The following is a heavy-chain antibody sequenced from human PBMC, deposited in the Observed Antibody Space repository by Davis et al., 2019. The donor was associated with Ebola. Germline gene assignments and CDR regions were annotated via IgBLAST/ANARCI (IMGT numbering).Heavy chain of an antibody. V-gene: IGHV3-7*01. J-gene: IGHJ5*02. Sequence: GESLKISCAASGFTFSTYWMSWVRQAPGKGPEWVANIKEDGSDKYYVDSVKGRFTISRDNARNTLYLQMNSLRAEDTAVYYCMSLSGGSWGQGTLVTVSS. D-gene: IGHD3-16*01. CDR1: GFTFSTYW. CDR3: MSLSGGS. CDR2: IKEDGSDK.